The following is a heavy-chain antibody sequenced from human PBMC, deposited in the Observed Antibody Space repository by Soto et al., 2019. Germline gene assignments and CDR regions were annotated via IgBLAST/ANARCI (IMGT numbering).Heavy chain of an antibody. CDR2: IYYSGST. D-gene: IGHD3-10*01. CDR1: SGSISRSYCF. V-gene: IGHV4-39*01. J-gene: IGHJ6*03. Sequence: SETLSLTSTVSSGSISRSYCFWGWIRQPPGKGLEWIGNIYYSGSTYYNPSLKSRVAMSVDTSNNQFSLKLSSVSAADTAVYYCARVLRDYPFYYYYMDVWGQGTTVTVSS. CDR3: ARVLRDYPFYYYYMDV.